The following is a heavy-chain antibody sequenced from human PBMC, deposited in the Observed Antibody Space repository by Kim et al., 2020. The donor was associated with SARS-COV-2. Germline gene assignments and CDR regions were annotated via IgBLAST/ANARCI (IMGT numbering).Heavy chain of an antibody. Sequence: ADSGKGRLPNARDNAKNSLYLQMNSLRAEDTAVYYCARDLSRGYRYYFDYWGQGTLVTVSS. V-gene: IGHV3-21*01. D-gene: IGHD1-1*01. CDR3: ARDLSRGYRYYFDY. J-gene: IGHJ4*02.